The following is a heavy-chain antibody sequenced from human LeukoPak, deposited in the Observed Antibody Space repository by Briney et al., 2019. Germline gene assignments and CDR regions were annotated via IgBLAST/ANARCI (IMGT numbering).Heavy chain of an antibody. V-gene: IGHV3-30-3*01. CDR3: ARDISSGGPNEDYHYGMDV. Sequence: GGSLRLSCAASGFTFSNNAMYWVRQAPGKGLEWVAVMSFDGSNKNYADSVKGRFTISRDNSKNTLYLQMNSLSAEDTAVYYCARDISSGGPNEDYHYGMDVWGQGTTVTVSS. CDR2: MSFDGSNK. CDR1: GFTFSNNA. D-gene: IGHD3-22*01. J-gene: IGHJ6*02.